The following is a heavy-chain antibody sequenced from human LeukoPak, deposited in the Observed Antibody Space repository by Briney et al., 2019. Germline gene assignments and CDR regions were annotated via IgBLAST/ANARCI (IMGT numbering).Heavy chain of an antibody. J-gene: IGHJ4*02. D-gene: IGHD6-19*01. CDR2: INPNSGGT. CDR3: ARVPSRWLVSYDTDY. CDR1: GYTFTGYY. Sequence: ASVKVSCKASGYTFTGYYMHWVRQAPGQGLEWMGWINPNSGGTNYAQKFQGRVTMTRDTSISTAYMELSRLRSDDTAVSYCARVPSRWLVSYDTDYWGQGTLVTVSS. V-gene: IGHV1-2*02.